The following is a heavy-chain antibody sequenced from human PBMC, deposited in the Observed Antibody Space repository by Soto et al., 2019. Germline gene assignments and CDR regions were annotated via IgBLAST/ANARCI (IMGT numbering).Heavy chain of an antibody. V-gene: IGHV1-8*02. Sequence: ASVKVSCKASGYTFNNYDIHWVRQAPGHGLEWMGWMNPNSGNTGYAQNFRGRVTMTQNTAIGTAYMELSSLRSDDTATYYCTRAYGAETFDFWGQGTRVTV. CDR3: TRAYGAETFDF. CDR2: MNPNSGNT. D-gene: IGHD3-10*01. J-gene: IGHJ5*01. CDR1: GYTFNNYD.